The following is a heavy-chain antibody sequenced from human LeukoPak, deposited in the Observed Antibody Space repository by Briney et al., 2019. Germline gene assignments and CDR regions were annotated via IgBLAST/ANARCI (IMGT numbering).Heavy chain of an antibody. Sequence: ASVKVSCKASGYTFKSYAITWVRQAPGQGLEWMGWIDLYSGNTNYAQKFQGRVTMTTETFTSTADMEVTSLRSDDTAVYYCARGVGNEGLTIWGQGTLVTVSS. CDR2: IDLYSGNT. J-gene: IGHJ3*02. V-gene: IGHV1-18*01. CDR3: ARGVGNEGLTI. CDR1: GYTFKSYA. D-gene: IGHD1-26*01.